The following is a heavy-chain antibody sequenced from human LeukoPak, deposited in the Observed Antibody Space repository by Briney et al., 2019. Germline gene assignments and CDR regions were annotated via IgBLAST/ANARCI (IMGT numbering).Heavy chain of an antibody. J-gene: IGHJ4*02. V-gene: IGHV1-24*01. CDR2: FDPENGET. CDR3: ARGPIGAPDYYFDY. Sequence: ASVKVSCKVSGYTLTEISMYWARQAPGKGLEWMGRFDPENGETLYAQKFQGRVTMTEDTSTDTAYMELSSLRSEDTAVYFCARGPIGAPDYYFDYWGQGTLVTVSS. D-gene: IGHD3-10*01. CDR1: GYTLTEIS.